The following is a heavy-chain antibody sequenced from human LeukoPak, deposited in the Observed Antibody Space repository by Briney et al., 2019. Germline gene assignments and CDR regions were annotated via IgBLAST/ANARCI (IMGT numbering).Heavy chain of an antibody. CDR2: IYYSGST. CDR3: ARDSGGGSPGFGY. Sequence: SETLSLTCTVSGGSISSSSYYWGWIRQPPGKGLEWIGSIYYSGSTYYNPSLKSRVTISVDKSKNQFSLKLSSVTAADTAVYYCARDSGGGSPGFGYWGQGTLVTVSS. CDR1: GGSISSSSYY. D-gene: IGHD2-15*01. J-gene: IGHJ4*02. V-gene: IGHV4-39*07.